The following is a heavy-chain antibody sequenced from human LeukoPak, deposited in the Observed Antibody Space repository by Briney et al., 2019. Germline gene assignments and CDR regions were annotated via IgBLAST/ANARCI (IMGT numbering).Heavy chain of an antibody. J-gene: IGHJ5*02. Sequence: PSETLSLTCTVSGGSLSSSSYYWGWIRQPPGKGREWIGSIYYSGSTYYNPSLKSGVTISVDTSKNQFSLKLSSVTAADTAVYYCARHDIPSPDYDFWSGYLNWFDPWGQGTLVTVSS. CDR1: GGSLSSSSYY. D-gene: IGHD3-3*01. V-gene: IGHV4-39*01. CDR3: ARHDIPSPDYDFWSGYLNWFDP. CDR2: IYYSGST.